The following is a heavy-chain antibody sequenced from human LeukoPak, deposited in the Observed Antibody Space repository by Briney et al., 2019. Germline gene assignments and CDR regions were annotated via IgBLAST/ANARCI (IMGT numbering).Heavy chain of an antibody. CDR1: GYTFTSYY. Sequence: ASVKVSCKASGYTFTSYYMHWVRQAPGQGLEWMGIINPSSGSTSNAQKFQGRVTMTRDTSTSTAYMELRSLTSDDTAVYYCARDGYFDYWGQGTLVTVSS. CDR3: ARDGYFDY. J-gene: IGHJ4*02. V-gene: IGHV1-46*01. CDR2: INPSSGST. D-gene: IGHD6-13*01.